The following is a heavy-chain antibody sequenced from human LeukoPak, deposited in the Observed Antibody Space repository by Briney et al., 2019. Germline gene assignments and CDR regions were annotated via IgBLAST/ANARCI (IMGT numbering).Heavy chain of an antibody. D-gene: IGHD3-10*01. Sequence: SQTLSLTCTVSGGSISSGGYYWGWIRQPPGKGLEWIGSIYYSGSTYYNPSLKSRVTISVDTSKNQFSLKLSSVTAADTAVYYCARARWGGIDYWGQGTLVTVSS. V-gene: IGHV4-39*07. CDR1: GGSISSGGYY. J-gene: IGHJ4*02. CDR2: IYYSGST. CDR3: ARARWGGIDY.